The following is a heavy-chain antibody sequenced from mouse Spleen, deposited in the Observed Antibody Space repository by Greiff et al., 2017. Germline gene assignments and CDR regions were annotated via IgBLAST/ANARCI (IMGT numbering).Heavy chain of an antibody. CDR3: ARRSLLWFFFDY. CDR1: GYTFTDYN. Sequence: EVQLQQSGPELVKPGASVKIPCKASGYTFTDYNMDWVKQSHGKSLEWIGDINPNNGGTIYNQKFKGKATLTVDKSSSTAYMELRSLTSEDTAVYYCARRSLLWFFFDYWGQGTTLTVSS. CDR2: INPNNGGT. V-gene: IGHV1-18*01. D-gene: IGHD2-9*01. J-gene: IGHJ2*01.